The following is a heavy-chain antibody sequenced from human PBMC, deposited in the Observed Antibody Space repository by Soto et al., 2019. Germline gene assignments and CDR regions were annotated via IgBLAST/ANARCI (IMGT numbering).Heavy chain of an antibody. CDR3: ARDRLGVSVTGGGFDS. D-gene: IGHD2-8*01. J-gene: IGHJ4*02. CDR1: GHTFSNFG. V-gene: IGHV1-18*01. CDR2: ISPYNGNT. Sequence: QVQLVQSGGEVKKPGASVKVSCKASGHTFSNFGLSWVRQAPGQGLELMGWISPYNGNTNYAQKLQGRLTMTTDTSTSTACMELRSLRSDDTAVYYCARDRLGVSVTGGGFDSWGQGTLVTVSS.